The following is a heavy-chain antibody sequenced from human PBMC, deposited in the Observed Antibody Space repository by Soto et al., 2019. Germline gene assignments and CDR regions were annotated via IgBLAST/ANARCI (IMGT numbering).Heavy chain of an antibody. V-gene: IGHV3-7*01. CDR1: GFRFTSSW. CDR3: VTWADAADEDYFHH. D-gene: IGHD3-16*01. Sequence: EVQLVESGGGLVQPGGSLRLSCAASGFRFTSSWMSWVRQAPGKGLEWVAHINQNGGQKYYVDSAKGRFTISRDNAKTSLYLQMNSLTVEDTAVFYCVTWADAADEDYFHHWGQGTLVTVSS. J-gene: IGHJ1*01. CDR2: INQNGGQK.